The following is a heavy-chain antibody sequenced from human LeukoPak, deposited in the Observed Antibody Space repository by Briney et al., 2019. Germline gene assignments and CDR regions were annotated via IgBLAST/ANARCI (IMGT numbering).Heavy chain of an antibody. D-gene: IGHD1-20*01. CDR1: GFTFSSYD. CDR2: ISYDGSNK. V-gene: IGHV3-30*04. J-gene: IGHJ6*03. CDR3: ARDQGLNWNYDMDV. Sequence: GGSLRLSCAASGFTFSSYDMHWVRQAPGKGLEWVGVISYDGSNKYYADSVKGRFTICRDNSKHTLYLQMNSLRAEDTAVYYCARDQGLNWNYDMDVWGKGTTVTVSS.